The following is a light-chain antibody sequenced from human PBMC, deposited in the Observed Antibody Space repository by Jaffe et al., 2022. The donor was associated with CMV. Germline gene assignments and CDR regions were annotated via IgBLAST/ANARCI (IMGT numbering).Light chain of an antibody. CDR1: QNVTYNY. V-gene: IGKV3-20*01. CDR2: GTS. Sequence: EVVLTQSPGTLSLSPGDRATLSCRASQNVTYNYLAWYQQKPGQAPRLLIYGTSNRATGIPHRFIGSGSGTDFTLTLSRLEPEDFAMYFCQQYGSSPGTFGQGTKVEI. J-gene: IGKJ1*01. CDR3: QQYGSSPGT.